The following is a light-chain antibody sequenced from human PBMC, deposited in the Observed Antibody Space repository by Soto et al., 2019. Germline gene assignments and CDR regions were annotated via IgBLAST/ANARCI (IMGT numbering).Light chain of an antibody. CDR1: QGVSND. V-gene: IGKV1-6*01. Sequence: AIQMTQSPSSLSASVGDRVTITCRASQGVSNDVGWYQQKPGKAPRLLIYAASTLQSGVPSRFSGSQYATDFTLTISSLQPEDFATYYCLQDFAYPLTFGGGTKVEIK. CDR3: LQDFAYPLT. CDR2: AAS. J-gene: IGKJ4*01.